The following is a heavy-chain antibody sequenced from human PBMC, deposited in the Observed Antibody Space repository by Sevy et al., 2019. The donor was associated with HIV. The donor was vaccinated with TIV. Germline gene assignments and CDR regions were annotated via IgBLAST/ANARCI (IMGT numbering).Heavy chain of an antibody. Sequence: GESLKISCAASGFTFSSYWMSWVRQAPGKGLEWVANIKQDGSEKYYVDSVKGRFTISRDNAKNSLYLQMNSLRAEDTAVYYCARIGHSSSDGLDYWGQGTLVTVSS. CDR2: IKQDGSEK. CDR3: ARIGHSSSDGLDY. J-gene: IGHJ4*02. D-gene: IGHD6-6*01. V-gene: IGHV3-7*01. CDR1: GFTFSSYW.